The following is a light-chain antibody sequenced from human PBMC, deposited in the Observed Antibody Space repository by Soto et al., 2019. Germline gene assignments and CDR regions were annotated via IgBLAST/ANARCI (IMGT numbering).Light chain of an antibody. CDR1: QSVSSSY. J-gene: IGKJ4*01. CDR2: GAS. CDR3: QQYGSSPMT. V-gene: IGKV3-20*01. Sequence: EIVLTQSPGTLSLSPGERATLSCRASQSVSSSYLAWYQQKPGQAPRLLFYGASSRATGIPDRFSGSGSGTDFPLTISRLEPEEFAVYYCQQYGSSPMTFGGGTKVEIK.